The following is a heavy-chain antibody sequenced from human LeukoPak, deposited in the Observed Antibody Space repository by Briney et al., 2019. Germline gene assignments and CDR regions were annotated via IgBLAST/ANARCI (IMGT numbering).Heavy chain of an antibody. CDR2: IYYSGST. D-gene: IGHD3-22*01. J-gene: IGHJ4*02. CDR1: AGSISSGGYY. CDR3: ARVYYDSSGSRWAPDYFDY. Sequence: TLSLTCTVSAGSISSGGYYWSWIRQHPGKGLEWIGYIYYSGSTYYNPSLKGRLTISVDTSKNQFSLKLSSVTAADTAVYYCARVYYDSSGSRWAPDYFDYWGQGTLVTVPS. V-gene: IGHV4-31*03.